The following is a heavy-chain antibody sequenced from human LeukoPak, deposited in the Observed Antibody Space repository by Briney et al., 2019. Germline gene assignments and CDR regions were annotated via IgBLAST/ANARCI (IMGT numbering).Heavy chain of an antibody. CDR3: ARGYQLLYRYFQH. V-gene: IGHV4-34*01. Sequence: PSGTLSLTCAVYGGSFSGYYWSWIRQPPGKGLEWIGEINHSGSTNYNPSLKSRVTISVDTSKNQFSLKLSSVTAADTAVYYCARGYQLLYRYFQHWGQGTLVTVSS. D-gene: IGHD2-2*02. J-gene: IGHJ1*01. CDR2: INHSGST. CDR1: GGSFSGYY.